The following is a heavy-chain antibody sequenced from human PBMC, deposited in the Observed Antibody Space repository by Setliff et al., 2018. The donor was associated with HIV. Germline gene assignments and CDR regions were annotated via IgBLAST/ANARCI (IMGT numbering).Heavy chain of an antibody. Sequence: GGSLRLSCAASGFTFSNYWRDWVRQAPGKGLEWVATIKQDGSEIYYMDSVKGRFTISRDNARTSLYLEMSSLRDEDTAVYLCANLWELGAWGQGTLVTVSS. CDR1: GFTFSNYW. CDR3: ANLWELGA. D-gene: IGHD3-16*01. J-gene: IGHJ5*02. CDR2: IKQDGSEI. V-gene: IGHV3-7*03.